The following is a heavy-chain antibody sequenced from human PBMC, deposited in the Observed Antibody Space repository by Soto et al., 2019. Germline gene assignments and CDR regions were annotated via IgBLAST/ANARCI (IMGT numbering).Heavy chain of an antibody. Sequence: ASVKVSCKASGYTFTGYYMHRVRQAPGQGLEWMGWINPNSGGTNYAQKFQGRVTMTRDTSISTAYMELSRLRSDDTAVYYCAREKGIVVVVAAPYGMDVWGEGTTVTVSS. J-gene: IGHJ6*04. V-gene: IGHV1-2*02. CDR1: GYTFTGYY. D-gene: IGHD2-15*01. CDR3: AREKGIVVVVAAPYGMDV. CDR2: INPNSGGT.